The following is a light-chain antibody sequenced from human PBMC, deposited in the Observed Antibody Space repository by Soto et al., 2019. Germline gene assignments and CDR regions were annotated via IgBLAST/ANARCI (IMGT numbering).Light chain of an antibody. J-gene: IGKJ5*01. CDR3: QQYGSSPIT. CDR1: QSVSSY. CDR2: DAS. V-gene: IGKV3-11*01. Sequence: EIMLTQSPATLSLSPGERATLSCRASQSVSSYLAWYQQKPGQAPRLLIYDASNRATGIPARFSGSGSGTDFTLTISSLEPEDFAVYYCQQYGSSPITFGQGTRLEI.